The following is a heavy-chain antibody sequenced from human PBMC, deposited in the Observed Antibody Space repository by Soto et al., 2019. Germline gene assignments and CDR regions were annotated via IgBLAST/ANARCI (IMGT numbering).Heavy chain of an antibody. V-gene: IGHV3-21*04. J-gene: IGHJ6*03. CDR3: ARLDGYYHYMDV. CDR1: GFTFSSYS. Sequence: PGGSLRLSCAASGFTFSSYSMNWVRQAPGKGLEWVSSISSSSSYIYYADSVKGRFTISRDNAKNSLYLQMNSLRAEDTAVYYCARLDGYYHYMDVWGKGTTVTVSS. CDR2: ISSSSSYI. D-gene: IGHD6-13*01.